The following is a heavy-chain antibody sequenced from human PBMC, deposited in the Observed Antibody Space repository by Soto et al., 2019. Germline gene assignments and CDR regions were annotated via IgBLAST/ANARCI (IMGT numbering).Heavy chain of an antibody. V-gene: IGHV2-5*02. D-gene: IGHD3-3*01. Sequence: GPAQVKPRQTLTLTCTFSGFSLTTSGVGVGWIRQSPGRAPEWLALIYWDDDKRYSPSLKSRLTITKDASKNQLVLTMADLDPADTATYYCAHRVLRTVFGLVTTTAIYFDFWGQGTPVAVSS. CDR2: IYWDDDK. CDR3: AHRVLRTVFGLVTTTAIYFDF. CDR1: GFSLTTSGVG. J-gene: IGHJ4*02.